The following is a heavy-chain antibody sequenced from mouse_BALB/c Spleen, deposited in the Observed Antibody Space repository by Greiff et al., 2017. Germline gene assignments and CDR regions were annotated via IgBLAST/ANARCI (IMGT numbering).Heavy chain of an antibody. Sequence: VQLKQSGAELVRSGASVKLSCTASGFNIKDYYMHWVKQRPEQGLEWIGWIDPENGDTEYAPKFQGKATMTADTSSNTAYLQLSSLTSEDTAVYYCIDYDWFAYWGQGTLVTVSA. CDR2: IDPENGDT. CDR3: IDYDWFAY. D-gene: IGHD2-4*01. J-gene: IGHJ3*01. V-gene: IGHV14-4*02. CDR1: GFNIKDYY.